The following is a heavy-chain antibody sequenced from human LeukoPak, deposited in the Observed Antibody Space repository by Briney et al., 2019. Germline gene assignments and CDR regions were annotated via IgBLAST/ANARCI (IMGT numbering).Heavy chain of an antibody. V-gene: IGHV4-34*01. Sequence: PSETLSLTCAVYGGSFSDYYWSWIRQPPGKGLEWIGEINHSGSTNYNPSLKSRVTISVDTSKNQFSLKVRSVTAAETAVYYCARGRGVFGVLSVYYYYYMDVWGKGTTVSVSS. CDR3: ARGRGVFGVLSVYYYYYMDV. D-gene: IGHD3-3*01. CDR2: INHSGST. CDR1: GGSFSDYY. J-gene: IGHJ6*03.